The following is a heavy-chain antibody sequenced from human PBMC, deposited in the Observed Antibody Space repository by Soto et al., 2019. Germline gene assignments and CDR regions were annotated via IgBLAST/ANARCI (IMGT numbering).Heavy chain of an antibody. J-gene: IGHJ3*02. CDR3: VRGRAFMSRVAFDI. CDR1: GGSFSDYY. D-gene: IGHD1-26*01. Sequence: QVQLQQRGAGLLKPSETLSLTCAVLGGSFSDYYWTWIRQPPGKGLEWIGEINHSVFTSYNPSLKSRLTLLVDTSTKEFSLNLSSVTAADTAAYHCVRGRAFMSRVAFDIWGQGTMVTVSS. V-gene: IGHV4-34*02. CDR2: INHSVFT.